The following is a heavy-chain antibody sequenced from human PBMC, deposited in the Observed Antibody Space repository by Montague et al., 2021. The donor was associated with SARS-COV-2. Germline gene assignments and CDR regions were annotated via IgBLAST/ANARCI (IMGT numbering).Heavy chain of an antibody. J-gene: IGHJ4*02. V-gene: IGHV4-39*01. Sequence: SETLSLTCIVSGGSISSSSYYWGWIRQPPGKGLEWIGSIYYSGSTYYNPSLKSRVTISVDTSKNQFSLKLSSVTAADTAVYYCARGTVLRYFDWLLSYYFDYWGQGTLVTVSS. D-gene: IGHD3-9*01. CDR1: GGSISSSSYY. CDR3: ARGTVLRYFDWLLSYYFDY. CDR2: IYYSGST.